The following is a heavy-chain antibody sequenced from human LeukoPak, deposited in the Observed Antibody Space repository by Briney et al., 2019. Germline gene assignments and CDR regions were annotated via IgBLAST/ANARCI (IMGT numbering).Heavy chain of an antibody. CDR2: ITRSSYI. D-gene: IGHD3-10*01. Sequence: GGSLRLSCAASGFTFSTYSMNWVRQAPGKGLEWVSSITRSSYIYYADSVKGRFTISRDNSKNTLYLQMNSLRGEDTAVYYCAKDYGSGSYSPYYFDYWGQGTLVTVSS. CDR1: GFTFSTYS. J-gene: IGHJ4*02. CDR3: AKDYGSGSYSPYYFDY. V-gene: IGHV3-21*01.